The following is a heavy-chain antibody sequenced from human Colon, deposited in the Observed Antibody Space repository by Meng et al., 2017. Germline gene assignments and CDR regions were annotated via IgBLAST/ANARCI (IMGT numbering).Heavy chain of an antibody. V-gene: IGHV4-61*01. D-gene: IGHD3-10*01. CDR2: IHYSGSR. Sequence: QLKESGPGLVRPSEALPLTCNVSGGSVSSASYYWSWIRQPPGKGLEWIGLIHYSGSRNYNPSLKSRVTMSVDTSKNQVSLRLTSVTAADTAVYYCARFYGSGTFEVHDYWGQGTLVTVSS. CDR3: ARFYGSGTFEVHDY. J-gene: IGHJ4*02. CDR1: GGSVSSASYY.